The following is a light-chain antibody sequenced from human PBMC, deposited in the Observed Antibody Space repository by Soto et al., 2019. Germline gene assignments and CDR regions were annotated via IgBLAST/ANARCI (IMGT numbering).Light chain of an antibody. Sequence: DIQMTKSTSTLSASVGDRVTITCRASQSISTWLAWYQQKPGKAPKLLIYDDSSLPGGVPSRFSDSGSGTEFTSTISSLQPDDFATYDGKQYDYYARPFGQRNEVEIK. V-gene: IGKV1-5*01. J-gene: IGKJ1*01. CDR1: QSISTW. CDR2: DDS. CDR3: KQYDYYARP.